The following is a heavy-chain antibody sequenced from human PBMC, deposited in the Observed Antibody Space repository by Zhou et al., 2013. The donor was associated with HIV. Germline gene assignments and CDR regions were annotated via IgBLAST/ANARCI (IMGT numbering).Heavy chain of an antibody. CDR3: ASRAPMTFAHSNWFDP. CDR2: IIPIFGRP. J-gene: IGHJ5*02. V-gene: IGHV1-69*05. D-gene: IGHD1-26*01. CDR1: GGTFRSYD. Sequence: QVQLVQSAAEVKKPGSSVKVSCKASGGTFRSYDISWVRQAPGQGPEWVGGIIPIFGRPNYAQKFQGRVTITTDESTSTAYMELSSLRSEDTAVYYCASRAPMTFAHSNWFDPWGQGTLVTVSS.